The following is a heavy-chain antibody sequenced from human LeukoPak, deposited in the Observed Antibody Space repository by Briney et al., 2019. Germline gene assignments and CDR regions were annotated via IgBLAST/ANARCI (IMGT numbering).Heavy chain of an antibody. Sequence: PGGSLRLSCAASGFTFSSYSMNWVRQAPGKGLEWVSSISSSSSYIYYADSVKGRFTISRDNAKNSLYLQMNSLRAEDTAVYYCARERTGLDYDFWSGNDYWGQGTLVTVSS. CDR1: GFTFSSYS. V-gene: IGHV3-21*01. CDR2: ISSSSSYI. J-gene: IGHJ4*02. D-gene: IGHD3-3*01. CDR3: ARERTGLDYDFWSGNDY.